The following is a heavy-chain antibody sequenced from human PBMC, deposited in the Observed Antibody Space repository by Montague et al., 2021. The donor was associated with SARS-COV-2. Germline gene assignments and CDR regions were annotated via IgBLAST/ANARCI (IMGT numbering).Heavy chain of an antibody. CDR1: GGSFSSYY. D-gene: IGHD3-22*01. J-gene: IGHJ3*02. CDR3: ARQYYDSSGEDSFDI. V-gene: IGHV4-59*01. CDR2: VFLSGNI. Sequence: SETLSLTCTVSGGSFSSYYWTWIRQPPTKGLEWIGNVFLSGNINRNPSLKSRVSMSVDTSKNQFFLVLNSVTPADTAVYYCARQYYDSSGEDSFDIWGQGTMVTVSS.